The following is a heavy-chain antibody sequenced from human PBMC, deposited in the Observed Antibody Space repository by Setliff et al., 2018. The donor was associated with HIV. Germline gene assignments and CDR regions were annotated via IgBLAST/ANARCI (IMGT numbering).Heavy chain of an antibody. Sequence: LSLTCAASGFTFSNYGMHWVRQAPGKGLEWVAVIWYDGSYKYYVDSVKGRFTISRDNSKNTLYLQMNSLRAEDTAVYYCARDDSDYSGSGARFDYWGQGTLVTVSS. CDR1: GFTFSNYG. CDR3: ARDDSDYSGSGARFDY. D-gene: IGHD3-10*01. CDR2: IWYDGSYK. J-gene: IGHJ4*02. V-gene: IGHV3-33*01.